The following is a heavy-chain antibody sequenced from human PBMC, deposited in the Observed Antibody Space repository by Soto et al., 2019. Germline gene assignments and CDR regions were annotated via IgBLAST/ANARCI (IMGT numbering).Heavy chain of an antibody. Sequence: EVQLVESGGGLVQPGRSLRLSCAASGFTFDDYAMHWVRQAPGKGLEWVSGISWNSGSIGYADSVKGRFTISRDNAKNSLYLQMDSLRAEDTALYYCAKDIKGRAAAGTKDDYYYMDVWGKGTTVTVSS. CDR3: AKDIKGRAAAGTKDDYYYMDV. CDR1: GFTFDDYA. V-gene: IGHV3-9*01. J-gene: IGHJ6*03. CDR2: ISWNSGSI. D-gene: IGHD6-13*01.